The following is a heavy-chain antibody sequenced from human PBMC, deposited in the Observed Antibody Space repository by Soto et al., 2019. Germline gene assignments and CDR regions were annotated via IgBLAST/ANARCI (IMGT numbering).Heavy chain of an antibody. CDR3: AKERATTTAFDY. V-gene: IGHV3-23*01. Sequence: LRLSCTASGFTFSRDGMSWVRQAPGKGLEWVSLITDNGGSTYYADSVKGRFTISRDNTKNTLFLQMNSLRAEDTAVYYCAKERATTTAFDYWGQGALVTVSS. D-gene: IGHD4-17*01. CDR2: ITDNGGST. CDR1: GFTFSRDG. J-gene: IGHJ4*02.